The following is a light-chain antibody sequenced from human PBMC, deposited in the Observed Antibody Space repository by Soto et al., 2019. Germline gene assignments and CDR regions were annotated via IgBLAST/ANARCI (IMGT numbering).Light chain of an antibody. Sequence: QSALTQPPSVSGAPGQRVTISCTGSSSNIGAGYAVHWYQQLPGKAPKLLMYDNNNRPSGVPKRFSGSKSGTSASLAIAGLQTEDEADYFCQSFDSSRRGLLFGGGTKVTVL. CDR2: DNN. CDR1: SSNIGAGYA. CDR3: QSFDSSRRGLL. V-gene: IGLV1-40*01. J-gene: IGLJ2*01.